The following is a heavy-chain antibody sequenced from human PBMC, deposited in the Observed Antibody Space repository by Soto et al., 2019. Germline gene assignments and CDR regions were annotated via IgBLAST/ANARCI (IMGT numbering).Heavy chain of an antibody. CDR1: GFTFSSYG. CDR3: AKETYSGPLDY. V-gene: IGHV3-30*18. CDR2: ISYDGSNK. J-gene: IGHJ4*02. D-gene: IGHD2-15*01. Sequence: QVQLVESGGGVVQPGRSLRLSCAASGFTFSSYGMHWVRQAPGKGLEWVAVISYDGSNKYYADSVKGRFTISRDNSKNTLYLQMNSLRAEDTAVYYCAKETYSGPLDYWGQGTLDTVSS.